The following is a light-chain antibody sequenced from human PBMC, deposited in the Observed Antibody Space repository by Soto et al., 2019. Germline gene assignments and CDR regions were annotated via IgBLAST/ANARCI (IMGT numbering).Light chain of an antibody. Sequence: IVLTQSPANLSVSPGERATLSCRASQSVSSSYLAWYQQKPGQAPRLLIYGASSRATGIPDRFSGSGSGTDFTLTISRLEPEDFAVYYCQQYGSSPHFGPGTKVDIK. J-gene: IGKJ3*01. CDR1: QSVSSSY. CDR2: GAS. V-gene: IGKV3-20*01. CDR3: QQYGSSPH.